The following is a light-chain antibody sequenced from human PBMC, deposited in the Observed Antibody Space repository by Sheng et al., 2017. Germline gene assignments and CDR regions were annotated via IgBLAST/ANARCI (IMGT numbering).Light chain of an antibody. CDR1: QSVSSSY. V-gene: IGKV3-20*01. J-gene: IGKJ4*01. Sequence: EIVLTQSPGTLSLSPGERATLSCRASQSVSSSYLAWYQQKPGQAPRLLIYGASSRATGIPDRFSGSGSGTDFTLTISSLEPEDFAVYYCQQYDKWPLPFGGGTKVEIK. CDR3: QQYDKWPLP. CDR2: GAS.